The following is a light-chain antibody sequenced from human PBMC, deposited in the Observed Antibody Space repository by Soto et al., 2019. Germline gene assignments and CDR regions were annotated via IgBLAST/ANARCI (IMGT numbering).Light chain of an antibody. CDR1: SSDIGGYNY. V-gene: IGLV2-14*01. Sequence: QSALTQPASVSGSPGQSITISCTGTSSDIGGYNYVSWFQQHPAKAPKLMIYEVSHRASGVSNRFSGSKSGNTASLTISGLQAEDEADYYCSSYGSGSTLVVFGGGTQLT. CDR3: SSYGSGSTLVV. J-gene: IGLJ2*01. CDR2: EVS.